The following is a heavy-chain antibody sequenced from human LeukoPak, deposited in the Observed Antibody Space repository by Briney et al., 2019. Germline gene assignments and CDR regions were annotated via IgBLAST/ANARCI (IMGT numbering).Heavy chain of an antibody. Sequence: PGGSLRLSCAASGFTFSSYAMSWVRQAPGKGLEWVSAISGSGGSTYYADSVKGRFTISRDNSKNTLYLQMNSLRAEDTALYYCAKDRYYYGSASFDPWGQGTLVTVSS. D-gene: IGHD3-10*01. V-gene: IGHV3-23*01. CDR1: GFTFSSYA. CDR3: AKDRYYYGSASFDP. J-gene: IGHJ5*02. CDR2: ISGSGGST.